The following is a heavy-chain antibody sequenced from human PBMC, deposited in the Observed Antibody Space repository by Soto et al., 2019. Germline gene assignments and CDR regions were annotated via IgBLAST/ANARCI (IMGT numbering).Heavy chain of an antibody. V-gene: IGHV4-39*01. CDR1: GASLDRSNYY. J-gene: IGHJ4*02. CDR3: ARHFVAVVIKGWGY. CDR2: TYYNGNA. D-gene: IGHD3-22*01. Sequence: PSETLSLTCNVSGASLDRSNYYWDWIRQSPGKGLEWIGTTYYNGNAYYNPSLRSRVTMSVDTSKNQFSLKLMSVTAADTAVYYCARHFVAVVIKGWGYWGQGTLLTVS.